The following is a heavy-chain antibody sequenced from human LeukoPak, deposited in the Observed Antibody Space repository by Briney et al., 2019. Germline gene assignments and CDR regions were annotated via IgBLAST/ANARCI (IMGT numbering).Heavy chain of an antibody. D-gene: IGHD3-10*01. CDR3: ARALYGSGSSSP. J-gene: IGHJ5*02. Sequence: SETLSLTCTVSGGSISSGDYYWSWIRQPPGKGLEWIGYIYYSGSTYYNPSLKSRVTISVDTSKNQFSLKLSSVTAADTAVYYCARALYGSGSSSPWGQGTLVTVSS. V-gene: IGHV4-30-4*01. CDR1: GGSISSGDYY. CDR2: IYYSGST.